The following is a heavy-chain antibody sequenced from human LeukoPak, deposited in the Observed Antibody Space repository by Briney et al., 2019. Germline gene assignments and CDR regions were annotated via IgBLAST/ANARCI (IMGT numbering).Heavy chain of an antibody. V-gene: IGHV3-21*05. Sequence: GGSLRLSCATSGFTSSRYSMNWVRQAPGKGLEWISYISSSSSHIQYADSVKGRFTISRDNARNSLYLQMNNLRAEDTAVYHCARGDGDDNWLIDYWGQGTLVTVSS. J-gene: IGHJ4*02. CDR1: GFTSSRYS. CDR2: ISSSSSHI. CDR3: ARGDGDDNWLIDY. D-gene: IGHD1-1*01.